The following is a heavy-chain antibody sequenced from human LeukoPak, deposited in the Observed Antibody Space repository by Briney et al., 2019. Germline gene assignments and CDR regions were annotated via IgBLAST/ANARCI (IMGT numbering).Heavy chain of an antibody. J-gene: IGHJ1*01. D-gene: IGHD3-10*01. Sequence: SGPTLVKPTQTLTLTCTFSGFSLSTSGVGVGWIRQPPGKALEWLALIYWDDDKRYSPSLKSRLTITKDTSKNQVVPTMTNMDPVDTATYYCAHARHYYNGSGSFPEYFQHWGQGTLVTVSS. V-gene: IGHV2-5*02. CDR2: IYWDDDK. CDR1: GFSLSTSGVG. CDR3: AHARHYYNGSGSFPEYFQH.